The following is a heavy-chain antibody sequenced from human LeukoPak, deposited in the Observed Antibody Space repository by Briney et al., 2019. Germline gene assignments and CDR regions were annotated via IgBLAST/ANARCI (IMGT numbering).Heavy chain of an antibody. CDR3: ARQGVATAIDY. D-gene: IGHD2-21*02. J-gene: IGHJ4*02. Sequence: SETLSLTCTVSGGSISSYYWSWIRQPAGKGLEWIGRIYASGNTNYNPSLKSRVTMSVDTSKNLFALMLSSVTAADTAVYYCARQGVATAIDYWGQGTLVTVSS. CDR1: GGSISSYY. V-gene: IGHV4-4*07. CDR2: IYASGNT.